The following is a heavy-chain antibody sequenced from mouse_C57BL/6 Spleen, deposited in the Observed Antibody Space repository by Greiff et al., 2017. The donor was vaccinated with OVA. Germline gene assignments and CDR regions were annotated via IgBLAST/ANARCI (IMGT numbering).Heavy chain of an antibody. Sequence: EVKLMESGAELVRPGASVKLSCTASGFNIKDYYMHWVKQRPEQGLEWIGRIDPEDGDTEYAPKFQGKATMTSDTSSNTAYLQLSSLTSEDTAVYYCTTVYLAAWFAYWGQGTLVTVSA. J-gene: IGHJ3*01. V-gene: IGHV14-1*01. D-gene: IGHD5-1*01. CDR2: IDPEDGDT. CDR1: GFNIKDYY. CDR3: TTVYLAAWFAY.